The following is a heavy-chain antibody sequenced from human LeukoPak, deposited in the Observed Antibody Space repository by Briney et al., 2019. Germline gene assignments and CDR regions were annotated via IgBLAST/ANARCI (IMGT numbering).Heavy chain of an antibody. Sequence: QPGGSLRLSCAASGFTFSNYAMSWVRQAPGKGVEWGSGISGSGGDTYYADSVKGRFTISRDNSKNTLYLQMNSLRAEDTAVYYCAKDRSCTNNICHGDFDYWGQGTLVTVSS. CDR3: AKDRSCTNNICHGDFDY. V-gene: IGHV3-23*01. J-gene: IGHJ4*02. CDR2: ISGSGGDT. D-gene: IGHD2-8*01. CDR1: GFTFSNYA.